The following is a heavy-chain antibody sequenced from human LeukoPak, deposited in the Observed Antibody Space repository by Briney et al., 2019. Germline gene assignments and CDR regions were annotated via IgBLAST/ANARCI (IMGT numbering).Heavy chain of an antibody. CDR1: GGSFSGYY. Sequence: SETLSLTCAVYGGSFSGYYWSWIRQPPGKGLEWIGEINHSGSTNYNPSLKSRVTISVDTSKNQFSLKLSSVTAADTAVYYCVTMIRGIAALDDYWGQGILVTVSS. J-gene: IGHJ4*02. V-gene: IGHV4-34*01. CDR2: INHSGST. CDR3: VTMIRGIAALDDY. D-gene: IGHD3-10*01.